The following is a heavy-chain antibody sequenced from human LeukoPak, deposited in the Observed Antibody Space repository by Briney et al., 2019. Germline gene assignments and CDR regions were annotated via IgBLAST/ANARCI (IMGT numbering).Heavy chain of an antibody. CDR3: AKTQLYGSGTIDY. CDR2: ISYDGNNK. D-gene: IGHD3-10*01. J-gene: IGHJ4*02. CDR1: GFTFSSYG. V-gene: IGHV3-30*18. Sequence: GGSLRLSCAASGFTFSSYGMHWVRQAPGKGLEWVAVISYDGNNKYNADSVKGRFTISRDNSKNTLYLQMKSLRVEDTAVYYCAKTQLYGSGTIDYWGQGTLVTVSS.